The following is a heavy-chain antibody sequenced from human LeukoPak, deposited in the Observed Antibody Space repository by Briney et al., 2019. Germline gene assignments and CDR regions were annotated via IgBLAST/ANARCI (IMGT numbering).Heavy chain of an antibody. CDR1: GFTFSNYD. CDR2: IGAAGDT. D-gene: IGHD3-22*01. Sequence: GGSLRLSCAASGFTFSNYDMHWVRQATGKGLEWVSAIGAAGDTYYPGSVKGRFTISRENAKNSLYLQMNSLRDGDTAVYYCARGDSSYYYMDVWGKGTTVTVSS. CDR3: ARGDSSYYYMDV. V-gene: IGHV3-13*01. J-gene: IGHJ6*03.